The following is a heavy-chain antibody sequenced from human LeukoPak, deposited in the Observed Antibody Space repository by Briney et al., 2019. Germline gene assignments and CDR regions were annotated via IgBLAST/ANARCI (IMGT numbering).Heavy chain of an antibody. V-gene: IGHV4-59*08. CDR2: IHYSGDT. CDR1: GDSINSYY. CDR3: ARRVAGNPKYCFDY. D-gene: IGHD6-19*01. Sequence: SETLSLTCTVSGDSINSYYWTWIRQTPGKGLEWIGYIHYSGDTNYNPSLKSRATISLDTSNNQFSLKLSSVTAADTAVYYCARRVAGNPKYCFDYWGQGTLVTVSS. J-gene: IGHJ4*02.